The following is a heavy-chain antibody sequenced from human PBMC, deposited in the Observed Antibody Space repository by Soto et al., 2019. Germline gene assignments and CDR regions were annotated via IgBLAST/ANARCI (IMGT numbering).Heavy chain of an antibody. J-gene: IGHJ6*03. D-gene: IGHD2-21*02. CDR3: ASRTAIRGVGYMDV. Sequence: GESLKISCKGSGYSFTSYWIGWVRQMPGKGLEWMGIIYPGDSDTRYSQSFQGQVTISADQSISTAYLQWSSLTASDTAMYYCASRTAIRGVGYMDVWGKGTTVTVSS. V-gene: IGHV5-51*01. CDR2: IYPGDSDT. CDR1: GYSFTSYW.